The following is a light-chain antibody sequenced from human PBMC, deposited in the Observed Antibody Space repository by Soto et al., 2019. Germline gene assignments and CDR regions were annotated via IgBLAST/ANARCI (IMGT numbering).Light chain of an antibody. V-gene: IGKV3-20*01. CDR1: QSVSSSY. CDR2: GAS. Sequence: EVVLTQSPGTLSLSPGERATLSCRASQSVSSSYLGWYQQKPGQAPRLLIYGASSRATGIPDRFSGSGSGTDFTLTISRLEPEDFAVYFCQQYTYSPWTFGQGTKVDIK. CDR3: QQYTYSPWT. J-gene: IGKJ1*01.